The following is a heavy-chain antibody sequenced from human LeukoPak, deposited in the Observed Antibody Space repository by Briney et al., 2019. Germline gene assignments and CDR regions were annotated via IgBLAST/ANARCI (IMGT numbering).Heavy chain of an antibody. D-gene: IGHD3-16*01. V-gene: IGHV4-59*01. J-gene: IGHJ4*02. CDR3: ASSVRSTSYVY. Sequence: SETLSLTCTVSGGSISSYYWSWIRQPPGKGLEWIGYIYYSGSTNYNPSLKSRVTISVDTSKNQSSLKLSSVTAADTAVYYCASSVRSTSYVYWGQGTLVTVSS. CDR1: GGSISSYY. CDR2: IYYSGST.